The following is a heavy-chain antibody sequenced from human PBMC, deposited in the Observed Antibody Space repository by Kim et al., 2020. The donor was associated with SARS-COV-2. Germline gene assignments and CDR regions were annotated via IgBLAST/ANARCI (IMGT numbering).Heavy chain of an antibody. CDR3: AREMAYYSDSRSEEVDL. D-gene: IGHD3-22*01. CDR1: GYTFTGYY. CDR2: IKIKSGAT. J-gene: IGHJ2*01. V-gene: IGHV1-2*06. Sequence: ASVKVSCKASGYTFTGYYIHWVRQAPGQGVEWVGRIKIKSGATNYAQNFQGRVTMTRDTSISTADMELSRLRSDDTAVYYCAREMAYYSDSRSEEVDLWG.